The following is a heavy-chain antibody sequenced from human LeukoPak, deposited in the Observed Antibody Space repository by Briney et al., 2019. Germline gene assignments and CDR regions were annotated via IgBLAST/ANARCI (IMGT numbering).Heavy chain of an antibody. CDR3: ARGRYYYDDYGDYSWDY. J-gene: IGHJ4*02. Sequence: ASVKVSCKASGYTFTSYDINWVRQATGQGLEWMGWMNPNSGNTGYAQKFQGRATMTRNTSISTAYMELSSLRSEDTAVYYCARGRYYYDDYGDYSWDYWGQETLVTVSS. D-gene: IGHD4-17*01. V-gene: IGHV1-8*01. CDR1: GYTFTSYD. CDR2: MNPNSGNT.